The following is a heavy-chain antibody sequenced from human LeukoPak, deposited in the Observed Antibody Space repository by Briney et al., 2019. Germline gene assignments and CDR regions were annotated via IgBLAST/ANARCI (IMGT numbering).Heavy chain of an antibody. CDR3: ARADGDYWDAFDI. CDR1: GGSFSGYY. J-gene: IGHJ3*02. Sequence: SEILSLTCAVYGGSFSGYYWSWIRQPPGKGLEWIGYIYYSGSTNYNPSLKSRVTISVDTSKNQFSLKLSSVTAADTAVYYCARADGDYWDAFDIWGQGTMVTVSS. V-gene: IGHV4-59*01. CDR2: IYYSGST. D-gene: IGHD4-17*01.